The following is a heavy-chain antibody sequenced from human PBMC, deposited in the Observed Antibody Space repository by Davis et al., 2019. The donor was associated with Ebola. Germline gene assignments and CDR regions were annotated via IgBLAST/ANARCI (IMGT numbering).Heavy chain of an antibody. Sequence: HTWGSLRLSCAASGFIFSDYWMNWVRQTPGKGLVWVSRITNDGTRTSYADSVQGRFTISRDNAKNTLFLQLNSLRVEDTAIYYCARREAASIDYWGQGTLVTVSS. V-gene: IGHV3-74*01. CDR1: GFIFSDYW. D-gene: IGHD6-25*01. CDR2: ITNDGTRT. CDR3: ARREAASIDY. J-gene: IGHJ4*02.